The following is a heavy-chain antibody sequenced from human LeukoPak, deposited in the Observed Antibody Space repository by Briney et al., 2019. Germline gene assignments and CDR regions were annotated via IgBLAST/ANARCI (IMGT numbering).Heavy chain of an antibody. D-gene: IGHD6-13*01. CDR3: ARAENSSSWYSPYYFDY. CDR2: IIPILGMA. V-gene: IGHV1-69*02. J-gene: IGHJ4*02. CDR1: GGTFSSYT. Sequence: GASVKVSCKASGGTFSSYTISWVRQAPGQGLEWMGRIIPILGMANYAQKFQGRVTITADKSTSTAYMELSSLRSEDTAVYYCARAENSSSWYSPYYFDYWGQGTLVTVSS.